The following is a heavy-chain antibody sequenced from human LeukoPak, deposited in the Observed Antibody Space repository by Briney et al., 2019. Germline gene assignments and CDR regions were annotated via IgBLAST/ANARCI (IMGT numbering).Heavy chain of an antibody. CDR1: GYTFTSYA. Sequence: ASVKVSCKASGYTFTSYAMHWVRQAPGQRLEWMGWINAGNGNTKYSQKFQGRVTITRDTSASTAYVELSSLRSEDTAVYYCASPGDCSSTSCYPYGMDVWGQGTTVTVSS. CDR3: ASPGDCSSTSCYPYGMDV. CDR2: INAGNGNT. J-gene: IGHJ6*02. V-gene: IGHV1-3*01. D-gene: IGHD2-2*01.